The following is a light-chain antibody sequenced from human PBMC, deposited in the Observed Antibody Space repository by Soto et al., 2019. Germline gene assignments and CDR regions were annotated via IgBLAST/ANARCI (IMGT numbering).Light chain of an antibody. CDR3: QQTYSTPYT. CDR1: QRITTY. CDR2: TSG. Sequence: IQMTQSPSSLSASVGDRVTITCRASQRITTYLNWDQQKPGEAPKLLISTSGTLQRGVPSRFSGSGSGTDFTLTITALRPEDFANYFCQQTYSTPYTFGQGNKLEIK. J-gene: IGKJ2*01. V-gene: IGKV1-39*01.